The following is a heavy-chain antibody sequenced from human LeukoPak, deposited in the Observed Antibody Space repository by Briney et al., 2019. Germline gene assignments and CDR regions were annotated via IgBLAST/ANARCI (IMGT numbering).Heavy chain of an antibody. J-gene: IGHJ4*02. CDR1: GFTVSSNY. CDR2: IYSGGGT. D-gene: IGHD4-23*01. V-gene: IGHV3-66*01. CDR3: ARNQDYGGFDF. Sequence: GGSLRLSCAASGFTVSSNYMSCVRQAPGKGLEWVSVIYSGGGTYYADSVKGRFTVSRDNSKNTLYLQMNSLRVDDTAMYYCARNQDYGGFDFWGQGTLVTVSS.